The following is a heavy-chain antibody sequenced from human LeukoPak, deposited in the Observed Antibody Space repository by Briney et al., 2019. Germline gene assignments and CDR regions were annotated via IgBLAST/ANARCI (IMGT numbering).Heavy chain of an antibody. CDR2: IYTSGST. J-gene: IGHJ4*02. Sequence: WSWXXXPAXXXLXXXGRIYTSGSTNYNPSLKSRVTMSVDTSKNQFSLNLNSVTAADTAVYYCARADSSSWYYFDYWGQGTLVTVSS. CDR3: ARADSSSWYYFDY. V-gene: IGHV4-4*07. D-gene: IGHD6-13*01.